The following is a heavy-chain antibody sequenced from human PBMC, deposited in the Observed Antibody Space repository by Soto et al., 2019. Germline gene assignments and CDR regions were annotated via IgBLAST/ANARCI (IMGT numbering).Heavy chain of an antibody. Sequence: PGGSLRLSCAASGFTFSSYALSWVRQAPGKGLEWVSGISGSGGSTNYADSVKGRFTISRDNSKNTLYLQMNGLRGEDTAVYYCAKDSWGGNGWYYFDYWGQGALVTVS. V-gene: IGHV3-23*01. J-gene: IGHJ4*02. CDR3: AKDSWGGNGWYYFDY. CDR2: ISGSGGST. CDR1: GFTFSSYA. D-gene: IGHD6-19*01.